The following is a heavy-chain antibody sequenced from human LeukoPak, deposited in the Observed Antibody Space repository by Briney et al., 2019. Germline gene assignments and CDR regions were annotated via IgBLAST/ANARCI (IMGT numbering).Heavy chain of an antibody. V-gene: IGHV4-59*01. CDR3: AKDGAWLRFDD. Sequence: SETLSLTCAVYGGSFSGYYWSWLRQPPGKGLEWIGYIYYSGSTNYNPSLKSRVTISIDTSKNQFSLKLRSVTAADTAVYYCAKDGAWLRFDDWGQGILVTVSS. CDR1: GGSFSGYY. D-gene: IGHD5-12*01. CDR2: IYYSGST. J-gene: IGHJ4*02.